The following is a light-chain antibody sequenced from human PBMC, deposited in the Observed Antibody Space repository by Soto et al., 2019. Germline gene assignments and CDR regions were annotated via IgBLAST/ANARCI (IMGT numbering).Light chain of an antibody. CDR2: ETS. CDR3: QHRSNWTPA. Sequence: EIVLTQSPATLSLSPGERATLSCRASQSVSTYLAWYQQKPGQPPRLLIYETSIRAAGIPARFSGSGSGTDFTLTISSLEPEDFAVYYCQHRSNWTPAFGQGTKVEIK. CDR1: QSVSTY. J-gene: IGKJ1*01. V-gene: IGKV3-11*01.